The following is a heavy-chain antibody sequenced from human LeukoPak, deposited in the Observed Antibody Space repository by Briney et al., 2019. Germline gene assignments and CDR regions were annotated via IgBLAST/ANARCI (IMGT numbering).Heavy chain of an antibody. J-gene: IGHJ5*02. CDR2: IYYTGST. D-gene: IGHD3-22*01. CDR1: GGSISSSY. CDR3: ARLYYDSSGYSFDP. Sequence: SETLSLTCTVSGGSISSSYWSWIRQPPGKGLEWIGYIYYTGSTNYNPSLKSRVTISVDTSKNQFSLKLSSVTAADTAVYYCARLYYDSSGYSFDPWGQGTLVTVSS. V-gene: IGHV4-59*01.